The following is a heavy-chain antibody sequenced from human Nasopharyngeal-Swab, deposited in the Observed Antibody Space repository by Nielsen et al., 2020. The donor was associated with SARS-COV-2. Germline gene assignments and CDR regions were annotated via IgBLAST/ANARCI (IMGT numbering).Heavy chain of an antibody. D-gene: IGHD4-23*01. CDR3: TRDIGGKYGY. CDR2: INIDGSVR. V-gene: IGHV3-74*01. CDR1: GFTFSTYA. Sequence: GESLRLSCAASGFTFSTYAMSWVRQVPGKGLVWVSRINIDGSVRDYADSVKGRFTISRDNARNTLYLQMNSLRGDDTAVYYCTRDIGGKYGYWGQGNLVTVSS. J-gene: IGHJ4*02.